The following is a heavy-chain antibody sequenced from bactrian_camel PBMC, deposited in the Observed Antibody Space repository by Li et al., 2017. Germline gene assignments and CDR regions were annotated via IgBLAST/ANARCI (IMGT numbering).Heavy chain of an antibody. CDR1: GLPKTSIC. Sequence: HVQLVESGGGSVQAGGSLKLSCAASGLPKTSICLGFWRQAPGKLREGIAVIDSDGDTAYAESMKDRFTISVDNAKNTLYLQMNSLKPEDTATYYCAAGQGVGWCLDVIRVGAEADFDYWGHGTQVTVS. CDR2: IDSDGDT. J-gene: IGHJ6*01. D-gene: IGHD5*01. V-gene: IGHV3S53*01. CDR3: AAGQGVGWCLDVIRVGAEADFDY.